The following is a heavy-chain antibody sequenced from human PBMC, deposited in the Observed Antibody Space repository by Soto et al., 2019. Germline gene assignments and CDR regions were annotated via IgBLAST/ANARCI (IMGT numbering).Heavy chain of an antibody. J-gene: IGHJ6*02. Sequence: SETLSLTCTVSCGSVSSSSFLWGWIRQSPGKELEWIGSIYYSGTTYYNPSLKSRVTISVDTSKSQFSLKVSSVTAADTAVYYCGRHPATSETYFYGMDVWGQGTTVTVSS. CDR3: GRHPATSETYFYGMDV. V-gene: IGHV4-39*01. CDR2: IYYSGTT. CDR1: CGSVSSSSFL.